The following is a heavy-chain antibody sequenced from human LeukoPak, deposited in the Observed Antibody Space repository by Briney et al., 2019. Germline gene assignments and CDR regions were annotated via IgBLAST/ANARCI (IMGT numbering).Heavy chain of an antibody. J-gene: IGHJ4*02. CDR1: GFTFSSYA. V-gene: IGHV3-23*01. D-gene: IGHD7-27*01. Sequence: GGSLRLSCAASGFTFSSYAMSWVRQAPGEGLEWVSAISGSGGSTYYADSVKGRFTISRDNSKNTLYLQMNSLRAEDTAVYYCATITGDRVGYFDYWGQGTLVTVSS. CDR2: ISGSGGST. CDR3: ATITGDRVGYFDY.